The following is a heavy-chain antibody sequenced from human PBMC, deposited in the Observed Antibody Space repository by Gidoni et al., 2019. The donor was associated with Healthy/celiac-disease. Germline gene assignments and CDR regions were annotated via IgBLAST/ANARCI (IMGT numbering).Heavy chain of an antibody. Sequence: EVQLLESGGGLVQPGGSLRLSCAASGFTFSSDAMSWVRQAPGKGLEWVSSISGSGGSTYYADSVKGRFTISRDNSKNTLYLQMNSLRAEDTAVYYCAKGPNSGSYPWAFDIWGQGTMVTVSS. CDR2: ISGSGGST. J-gene: IGHJ3*02. D-gene: IGHD1-26*01. CDR1: GFTFSSDA. CDR3: AKGPNSGSYPWAFDI. V-gene: IGHV3-23*01.